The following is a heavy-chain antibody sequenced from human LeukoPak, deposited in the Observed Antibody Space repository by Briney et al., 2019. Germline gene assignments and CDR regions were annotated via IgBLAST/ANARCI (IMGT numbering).Heavy chain of an antibody. CDR2: MASDGSNI. Sequence: GGSLRLSRAASGFIFSNYAMHWVRQAPGKGLEWVAVMASDGSNIYYAGSVTGRFTISRDNPTDTLYLQMNSLTAEDTALYYCARATDRSYDDFWSGYFSSFDYWGQGTLVTVSS. J-gene: IGHJ4*02. D-gene: IGHD3-3*01. CDR1: GFIFSNYA. CDR3: ARATDRSYDDFWSGYFSSFDY. V-gene: IGHV3-30-3*01.